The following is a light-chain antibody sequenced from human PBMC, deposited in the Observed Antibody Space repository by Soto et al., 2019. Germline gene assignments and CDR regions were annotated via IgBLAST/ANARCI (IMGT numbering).Light chain of an antibody. CDR1: QSISSW. CDR2: DAS. J-gene: IGKJ1*01. V-gene: IGKV1-5*01. CDR3: QQYYSYSWT. Sequence: DIQMTQSPSTLSASVGDRVTITCRASQSISSWLAWYHQKPGKAPKLLIYDASSLESGVPSRFSGSGSGTEFTLTISSLQPDDFATYYCQQYYSYSWTFGQGTKVEIK.